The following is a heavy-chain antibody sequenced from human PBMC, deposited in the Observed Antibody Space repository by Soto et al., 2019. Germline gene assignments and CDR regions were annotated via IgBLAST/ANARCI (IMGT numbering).Heavy chain of an antibody. CDR3: ARGWVRGVIMHYSYIHV. CDR2: INHSGST. CDR1: GGSFSGYY. V-gene: IGHV4-34*01. Sequence: QVQLQQWGAGLLKPSETLSLTCAVYGGSFSGYYWSWIRQPPGKGLEWIGEINHSGSTNYNPSLKGRVTISVDTSMIQFSLKLRSVTAADTAVYYGARGWVRGVIMHYSYIHVLGKGTTVTVSS. D-gene: IGHD3-10*01. J-gene: IGHJ6*03.